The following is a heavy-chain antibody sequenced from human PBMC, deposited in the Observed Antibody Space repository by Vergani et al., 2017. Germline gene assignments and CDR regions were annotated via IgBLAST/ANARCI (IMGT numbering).Heavy chain of an antibody. Sequence: EVELVQSGPEMRKPGESLKISCKGSEYSFGNYWIGWVRQMPGKGLVWMGIIYPADSDTRYSPSFQGQVTISADKSISTAFLQWDSLKASDTALYYCARHTTYTDSGGKGTLVTVSS. CDR3: ARHTTYTDS. V-gene: IGHV5-51*01. D-gene: IGHD1-1*01. CDR2: IYPADSDT. CDR1: EYSFGNYW. J-gene: IGHJ4*02.